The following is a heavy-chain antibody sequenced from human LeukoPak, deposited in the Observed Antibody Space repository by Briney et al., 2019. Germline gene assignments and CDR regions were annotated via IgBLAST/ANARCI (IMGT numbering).Heavy chain of an antibody. J-gene: IGHJ6*02. CDR3: AREDWAGRNFYGMDV. D-gene: IGHD3/OR15-3a*01. Sequence: PGGSLRLSCPASGFTFNNFAMSWVRQAPGKGLEWVSGISGSGRSTDYADSVKGRFTISRDNSKNTLYLQMNSPRAEDTAVYYCAREDWAGRNFYGMDVWGQGTTIIVSS. CDR1: GFTFNNFA. CDR2: ISGSGRST. V-gene: IGHV3-23*01.